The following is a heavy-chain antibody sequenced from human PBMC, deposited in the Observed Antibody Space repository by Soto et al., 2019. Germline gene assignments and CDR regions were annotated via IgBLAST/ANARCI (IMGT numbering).Heavy chain of an antibody. CDR2: IIPIFGTA. CDR1: GGTFSSYA. Sequence: QVQLVQSGAEVKKPGSSVKVSCKASGGTFSSYAISWVRQAPGQGLEWMGGIIPIFGTANYAQKFQGRVTITADESTSTAYMELSSVRSEDTAVYYCASEGDYEVRGAFDIWGQGTMVTVSS. CDR3: ASEGDYEVRGAFDI. D-gene: IGHD4-17*01. J-gene: IGHJ3*02. V-gene: IGHV1-69*01.